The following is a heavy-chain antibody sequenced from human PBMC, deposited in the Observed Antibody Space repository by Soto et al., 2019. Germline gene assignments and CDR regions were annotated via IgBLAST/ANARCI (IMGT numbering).Heavy chain of an antibody. J-gene: IGHJ6*02. CDR1: GGSVSSYF. CDR2: IYNSGRT. Sequence: ETLCLTGPVSGGSVSSYFLSGVRQPPGKGLEWIGYIYNSGRTNYNPSLKCRVTISLDTSDNDFSLRLTSLTAADTAVYYCERVNSGWSSGHGLDVWGQGTKVTVYS. V-gene: IGHV4-59*02. D-gene: IGHD6-19*01. CDR3: ERVNSGWSSGHGLDV.